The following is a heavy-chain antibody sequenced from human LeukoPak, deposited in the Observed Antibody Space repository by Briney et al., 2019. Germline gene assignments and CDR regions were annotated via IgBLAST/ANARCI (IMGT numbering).Heavy chain of an antibody. J-gene: IGHJ4*02. D-gene: IGHD2-15*01. V-gene: IGHV3-21*01. CDR3: AREFCSGGSCYSGLYLDY. Sequence: GGSLRLSCAASGFTFSSYSVNWVRQAPGKGLEWVSSISSSSSYIYYADSVRGRFTISRDNAKNSLYLQMNSLRAEDTAVYYCAREFCSGGSCYSGLYLDYWGQGTLVTVSS. CDR1: GFTFSSYS. CDR2: ISSSSSYI.